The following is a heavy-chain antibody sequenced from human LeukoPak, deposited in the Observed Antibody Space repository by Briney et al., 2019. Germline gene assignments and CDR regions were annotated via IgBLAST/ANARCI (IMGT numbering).Heavy chain of an antibody. CDR2: ISYDGSNK. Sequence: GGSLRLSCAASGFTFSSYAMHWVRQAPGKGLEWVAVISYDGSNKYYADSVKGRFTISRDNSKNTLYLQMNSLRAEDTAVYYCAKDPVTMVRGVMTYWGQGTLVTVSS. D-gene: IGHD3-10*01. CDR3: AKDPVTMVRGVMTY. V-gene: IGHV3-30*04. J-gene: IGHJ4*02. CDR1: GFTFSSYA.